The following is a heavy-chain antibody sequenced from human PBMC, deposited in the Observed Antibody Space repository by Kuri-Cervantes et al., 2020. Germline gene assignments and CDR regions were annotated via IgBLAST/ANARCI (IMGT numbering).Heavy chain of an antibody. CDR1: GYTITSYD. CDR2: MNPDSGNT. J-gene: IGHJ6*02. V-gene: IGHV1-8*01. Sequence: ASVKVSCKASGYTITSYDINWVRQATGQGLEWMGWMNPDSGNTDYAQKFQGRVTMTRDTSINTAYMELSSLRSEDTAVYYCARDDPMDVWGQGTTVTVSS. CDR3: ARDDPMDV.